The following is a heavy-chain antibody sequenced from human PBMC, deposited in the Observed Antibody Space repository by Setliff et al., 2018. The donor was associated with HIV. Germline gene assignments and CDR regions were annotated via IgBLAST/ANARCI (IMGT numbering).Heavy chain of an antibody. D-gene: IGHD3-16*01. CDR2: IYYSGST. CDR3: ARGGAVSADFDS. Sequence: SETLSLTCTVSDGSFSSDYWTWIRQTPGKGLEWIGYIYYSGSTKYNPALKSRVTISLDTSKNQFSLSLNSVTAADTAVYFCARGGAVSADFDSWGQGTLVTVSS. V-gene: IGHV4-59*12. CDR1: DGSFSSDY. J-gene: IGHJ5*01.